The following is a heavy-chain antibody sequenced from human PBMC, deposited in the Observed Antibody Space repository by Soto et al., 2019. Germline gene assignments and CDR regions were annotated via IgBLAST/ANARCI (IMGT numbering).Heavy chain of an antibody. V-gene: IGHV3-13*01. CDR3: TRGADGFDY. J-gene: IGHJ4*02. CDR2: IGTAGDT. CDR1: GFTFSSYD. Sequence: GSLRLSCAASGFTFSSYDFHWVRQATGKGLEWVSGIGTAGDTYYAGSVKGRFIMSRENAKNSLYLQMNSLRAGDTAVYYCTRGADGFDYWGQGTLVTGSS. D-gene: IGHD3-16*01.